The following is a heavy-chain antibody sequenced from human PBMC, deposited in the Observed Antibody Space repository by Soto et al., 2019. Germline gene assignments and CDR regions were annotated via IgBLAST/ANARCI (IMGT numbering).Heavy chain of an antibody. CDR3: ATPYYYNH. V-gene: IGHV3-21*01. J-gene: IGHJ4*02. Sequence: PGGSLRLSCAASGFMFSAYTMSWVRQAPGKGLEWLSSITSNSDHIDYADSVRGRFTVSRDNARKSLYLQMDSLGAEDTGVYYCATPYYYNHRGPGTLVTVSS. CDR2: ITSNSDHI. CDR1: GFMFSAYT.